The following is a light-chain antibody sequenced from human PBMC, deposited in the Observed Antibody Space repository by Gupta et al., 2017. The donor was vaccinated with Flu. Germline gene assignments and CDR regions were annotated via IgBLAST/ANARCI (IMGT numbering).Light chain of an antibody. V-gene: IGKV3-20*01. CDR2: NAS. CDR1: QRISSGY. Sequence: VLTHSPVTLSLSPGESATLSCRASQRISSGYLAWYQQRPGQAPSLLIYNASSRAAGIPDRISGKDSGTEFSLTISRLEPEDFGMYYCQHEDYSPMTFGHGTRVDIK. J-gene: IGKJ3*01. CDR3: QHEDYSPMT.